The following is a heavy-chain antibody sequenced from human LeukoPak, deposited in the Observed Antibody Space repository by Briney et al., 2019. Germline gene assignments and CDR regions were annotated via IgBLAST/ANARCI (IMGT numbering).Heavy chain of an antibody. Sequence: SETLSLTCAVYGGSFSGYYWSWIRQPPGKGLEWIGEINHSGSTNYNPSLKSRVAISVDTSKNQFSLKLSSVTAADTAVYYCARPPWATMVRGQSHQPNGMDVWGQGTTVTVSS. CDR3: ARPPWATMVRGQSHQPNGMDV. D-gene: IGHD3-10*01. CDR2: INHSGST. CDR1: GGSFSGYY. V-gene: IGHV4-34*01. J-gene: IGHJ6*02.